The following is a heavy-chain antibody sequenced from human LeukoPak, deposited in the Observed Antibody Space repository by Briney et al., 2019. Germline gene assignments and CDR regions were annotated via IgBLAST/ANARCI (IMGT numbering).Heavy chain of an antibody. J-gene: IGHJ6*02. CDR1: GYTFSHYP. D-gene: IGHD2-8*01. CDR2: ISAGNI. Sequence: ASVKVSCQASGYTFSHYPMHWLRQAPGQGFEWMGWISAGNIKYSQNFQDRINITRDTSASTVNMELSSLTSADTAVYYCARVAYVMDVWGQGTTVVVSS. V-gene: IGHV1-3*01. CDR3: ARVAYVMDV.